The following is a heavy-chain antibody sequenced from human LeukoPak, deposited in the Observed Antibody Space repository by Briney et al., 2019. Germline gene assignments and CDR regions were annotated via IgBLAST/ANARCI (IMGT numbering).Heavy chain of an antibody. CDR3: ARDRLQLQS. CDR1: NYSISTDYY. CDR2: MYHSGST. V-gene: IGHV4-38-2*02. D-gene: IGHD1-1*01. Sequence: TSETLSLTCTVSNYSISTDYYWGWIRQPPGKGLEWIGTMYHSGSTNYNPSLKSRVTISVDTSKNQFSLKLSSVTAADTAVYYCARDRLQLQSWGQGTLVTVSS. J-gene: IGHJ5*02.